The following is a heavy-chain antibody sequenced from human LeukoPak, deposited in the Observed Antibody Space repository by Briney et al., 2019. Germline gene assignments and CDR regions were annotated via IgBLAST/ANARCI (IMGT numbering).Heavy chain of an antibody. CDR2: MNPYSGAT. Sequence: ASVKVSCKTSGYSFTDYYLHWVRQAPGQGLEWMGWMNPYSGATNNPQKFQGRVIMTRDTSISTAYMELRRLTSDDTAIYYCARDQLIYDPRDAFDIWGQGTMVTVSS. CDR1: GYSFTDYY. V-gene: IGHV1-2*02. J-gene: IGHJ3*02. CDR3: ARDQLIYDPRDAFDI. D-gene: IGHD3-16*01.